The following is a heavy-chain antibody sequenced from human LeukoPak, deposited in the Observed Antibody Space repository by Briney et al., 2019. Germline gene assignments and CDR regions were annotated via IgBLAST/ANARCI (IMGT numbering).Heavy chain of an antibody. CDR3: AGAYYDILTGYYIDY. V-gene: IGHV1-69*13. J-gene: IGHJ4*02. CDR2: IIPIFGTA. Sequence: VASVKVSCKASGYTFTNYAISWVRQAPGQGLEWMGGIIPIFGTANYAQKFQGRVTITADESTSTAYMELSSLRSEDTAVYYCAGAYYDILTGYYIDYWGQGTLVTVSS. CDR1: GYTFTNYA. D-gene: IGHD3-9*01.